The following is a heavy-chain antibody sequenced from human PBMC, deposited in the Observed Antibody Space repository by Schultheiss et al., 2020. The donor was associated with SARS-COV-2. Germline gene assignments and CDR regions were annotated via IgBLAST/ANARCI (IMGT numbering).Heavy chain of an antibody. D-gene: IGHD1-1*01. CDR1: GFTFSNDA. CDR3: ATLRTPVDQGI. Sequence: GESLKISCAASGFTFSNDAIHWVRQAPGKGLEWVALVSYDGNYKYYADSVKGRFSISRDNSKNTLYLQMNSLTTEDTALYYCATLRTPVDQGIWGQGTMVTVSS. CDR2: VSYDGNYK. J-gene: IGHJ3*02. V-gene: IGHV3-30*01.